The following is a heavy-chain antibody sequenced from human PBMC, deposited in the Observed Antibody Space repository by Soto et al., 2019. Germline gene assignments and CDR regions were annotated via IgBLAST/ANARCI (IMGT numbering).Heavy chain of an antibody. V-gene: IGHV3-7*01. CDR2: IKQDGSEK. CDR1: GFTFSSYW. Sequence: EVQLVESGGGLVQPGGSLRLSCAASGFTFSSYWMSWVRQAPGKGLEWVANIKQDGSEKYYVDSVKGRCTISRDNAKNSLYLQMNSLRAEDTAVYYCARDPSVVVVAATPYYYYGMDVWGQGTTVTVSS. J-gene: IGHJ6*02. CDR3: ARDPSVVVVAATPYYYYGMDV. D-gene: IGHD2-15*01.